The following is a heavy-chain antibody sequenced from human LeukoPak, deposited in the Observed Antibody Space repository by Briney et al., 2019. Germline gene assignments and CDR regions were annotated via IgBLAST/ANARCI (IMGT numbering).Heavy chain of an antibody. CDR2: VHPDNGNT. V-gene: IGHV1-8*01. D-gene: IGHD1-14*01. Sequence: ASVNVSCKTSGYPFTKWEINWVRQAAGQGLEGLGWVHPDNGNTYYAQRFRGRVTMPRDTSTTTAYMELSGLRSNDTAVYFCATGPRNDPWGQGTLVTVSS. CDR3: ATGPRNDP. J-gene: IGHJ5*02. CDR1: GYPFTKWE.